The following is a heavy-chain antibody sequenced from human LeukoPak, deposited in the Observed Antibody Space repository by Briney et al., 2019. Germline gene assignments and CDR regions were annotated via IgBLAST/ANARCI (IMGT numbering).Heavy chain of an antibody. V-gene: IGHV1-69*01. CDR3: ARADLGYCSGGSCSAFDI. CDR1: GGTFSSYA. D-gene: IGHD2-15*01. Sequence: SVKVSCKASGGTFSSYAISWVRQAPGQGLEWMGGIIPIFGTANYAQKFQGRVTITADESTSTAYMELSSLRSEDTAVYYCARADLGYCSGGSCSAFDIWGQGTMVTGSS. J-gene: IGHJ3*02. CDR2: IIPIFGTA.